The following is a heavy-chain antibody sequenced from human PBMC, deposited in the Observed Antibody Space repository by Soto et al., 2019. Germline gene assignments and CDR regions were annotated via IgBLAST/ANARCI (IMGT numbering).Heavy chain of an antibody. J-gene: IGHJ4*02. CDR2: IYYSGST. Sequence: SETLSLTCTVSGGSISSYYWSWIRQPPGKGLEWIGYIYYSGSTNYNPSLKSRVTISVDTSKNQFSLKLSSVTAADTAVYYCARALNGYNYRYFDYWGQGTLVTVSS. V-gene: IGHV4-59*01. D-gene: IGHD5-12*01. CDR1: GGSISSYY. CDR3: ARALNGYNYRYFDY.